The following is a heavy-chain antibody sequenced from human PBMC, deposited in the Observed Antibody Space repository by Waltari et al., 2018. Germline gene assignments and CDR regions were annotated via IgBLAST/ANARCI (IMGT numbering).Heavy chain of an antibody. CDR3: ARYRSSAKTSIAVAGNYFDY. Sequence: QLQLQESGPGLVKPSETLSLTCTVSGGSISSSRYYWGWIRQPPGKGLEWIGSIYYSGSTYYNPSLKSRVTISVDTSKNQFSLKLSSVTAADTAVYYCARYRSSAKTSIAVAGNYFDYWGQGTLVTVSS. CDR2: IYYSGST. D-gene: IGHD6-19*01. V-gene: IGHV4-39*07. CDR1: GGSISSSRYY. J-gene: IGHJ4*02.